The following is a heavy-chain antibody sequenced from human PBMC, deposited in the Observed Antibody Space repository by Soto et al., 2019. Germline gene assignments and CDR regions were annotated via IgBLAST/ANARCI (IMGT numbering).Heavy chain of an antibody. CDR1: GGSFSGYY. Sequence: QVQLQQWGAGLLKPSETLSLTCAVYGGSFSGYYWSWIRQPPGKGLEWIGEINHSGSTNYNPSLKSRVTISVDTSKNQFSLKLSSVTAADTAVYYCARGLGGGNSIRKGYFDYWGQGTLVTVFS. D-gene: IGHD2-21*02. J-gene: IGHJ4*02. V-gene: IGHV4-34*01. CDR3: ARGLGGGNSIRKGYFDY. CDR2: INHSGST.